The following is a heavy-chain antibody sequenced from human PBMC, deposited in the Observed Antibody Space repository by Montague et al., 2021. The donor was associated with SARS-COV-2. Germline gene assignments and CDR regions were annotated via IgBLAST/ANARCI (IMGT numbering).Heavy chain of an antibody. D-gene: IGHD3-16*02. CDR2: IYYSGGT. J-gene: IGHJ5*02. CDR3: ARTSLASASCRFDP. V-gene: IGHV4-59*01. Sequence: SETLSLTCTVSGGSTNNFYWSWIRQPPGKGLEWIGYIYYSGGTDYNPSLKSRATISIDTSKNQFSLNLTSVTAADTGVYYCARTSLASASCRFDPWGQGTLVTVSS. CDR1: GGSTNNFY.